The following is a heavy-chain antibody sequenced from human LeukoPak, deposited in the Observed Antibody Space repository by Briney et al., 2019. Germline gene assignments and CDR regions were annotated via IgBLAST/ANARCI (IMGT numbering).Heavy chain of an antibody. Sequence: SETLSLTCTVSGGSISSGSYYWSWIRQPAGKGLEWIGRIYTSGSTNYNPSLKSRVTISVDTSKNQFSLKLSSVTAADTAVYYCAGSSSWTGQTYYYYYMDVWGKGTTVTVSS. CDR1: GGSISSGSYY. CDR2: IYTSGST. J-gene: IGHJ6*03. V-gene: IGHV4-61*02. CDR3: AGSSSWTGQTYYYYYMDV. D-gene: IGHD6-13*01.